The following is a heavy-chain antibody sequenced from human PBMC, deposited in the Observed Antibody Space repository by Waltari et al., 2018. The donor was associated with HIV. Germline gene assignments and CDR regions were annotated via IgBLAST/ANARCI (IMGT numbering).Heavy chain of an antibody. J-gene: IGHJ3*02. CDR1: GSTLSSDW. Sequence: EVQLVESGGGLVQPGGSLRLSCEATGSTLSSDWMTWVRQAPGKGLEWVANRKEDGSENWYVDSVKGRFNIARDNAKNSVYLQMNSLRAEDTAVYYCARSRSDAFDIWGQGTMVTVSS. CDR3: ARSRSDAFDI. V-gene: IGHV3-7*01. CDR2: RKEDGSEN.